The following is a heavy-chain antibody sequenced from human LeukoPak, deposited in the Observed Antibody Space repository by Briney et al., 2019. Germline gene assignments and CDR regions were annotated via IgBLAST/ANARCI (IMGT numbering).Heavy chain of an antibody. CDR2: FDLEDGET. D-gene: IGHD3-3*01. CDR3: ATNDDFWSGYTY. CDR1: GYTLTELS. Sequence: ASVKVSCKVSGYTLTELSMYWVRQAPGKGLEWMGGFDLEDGETIYAQKFQGRVTMTEDTSTDTAYMELSSLRSEDTAVYYCATNDDFWSGYTYWGQGTLVTVSS. J-gene: IGHJ4*02. V-gene: IGHV1-24*01.